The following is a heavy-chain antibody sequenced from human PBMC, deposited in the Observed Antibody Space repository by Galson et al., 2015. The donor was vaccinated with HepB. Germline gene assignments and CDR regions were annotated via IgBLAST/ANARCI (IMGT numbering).Heavy chain of an antibody. Sequence: SLRLSCAASGFTFSSYAMSWVRQAPGKGLEWVSAISGSGGNTHYADSVKGRFTISRDNSKNTLYLQMNSLRAEDTAVYYCAKDRGRQLVYFNYYYYGMDVWGQGTTVTVSS. CDR2: ISGSGGNT. J-gene: IGHJ6*02. V-gene: IGHV3-23*01. D-gene: IGHD6-6*01. CDR3: AKDRGRQLVYFNYYYYGMDV. CDR1: GFTFSSYA.